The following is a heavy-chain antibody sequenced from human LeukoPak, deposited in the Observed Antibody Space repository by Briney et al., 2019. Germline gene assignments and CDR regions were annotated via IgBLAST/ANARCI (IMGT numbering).Heavy chain of an antibody. CDR2: INHSGST. V-gene: IGHV4-34*01. J-gene: IGHJ6*02. CDR3: ARPAYYYYYGMDV. Sequence: SETLSLTCAVYGGSFSGYYWSWIRQPPGKGLEWIGEINHSGSTNYNPSLKSRVTISVDTSKNQFSLKLSSVTAADMAVYYCARPAYYYYYGMDVWGQGTTVTVSS. CDR1: GGSFSGYY.